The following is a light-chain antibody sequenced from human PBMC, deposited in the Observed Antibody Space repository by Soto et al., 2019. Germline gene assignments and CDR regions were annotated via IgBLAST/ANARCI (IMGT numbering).Light chain of an antibody. V-gene: IGKV1-33*01. J-gene: IGKJ1*01. CDR2: DAS. CDR1: QSINTW. Sequence: GDRVTITCRASQSINTWVAWYQQKPGKAPKLLIYDASNLETGVPSRFSGSGSGTDFTFTISSLQPEDIATYYCQQYDNLLSWTFGQGTKVDIK. CDR3: QQYDNLLSWT.